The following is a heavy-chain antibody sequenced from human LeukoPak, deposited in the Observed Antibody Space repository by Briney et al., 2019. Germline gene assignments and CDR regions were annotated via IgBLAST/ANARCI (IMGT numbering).Heavy chain of an antibody. Sequence: GGSLRLSCAASGFTFSSYWMYWVRQAPGKGLVWVSHINNDGSGTNYADSVKGRFNISRDNAKNTLYLQMNSLRAEDTAVYYCARDRHGDYWGQGTLVTVSS. J-gene: IGHJ4*02. CDR3: ARDRHGDY. CDR2: INNDGSGT. CDR1: GFTFSSYW. V-gene: IGHV3-74*01.